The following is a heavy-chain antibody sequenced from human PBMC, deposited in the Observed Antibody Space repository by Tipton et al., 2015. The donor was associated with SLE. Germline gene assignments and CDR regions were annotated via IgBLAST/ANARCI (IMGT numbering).Heavy chain of an antibody. CDR1: GYSISSDYY. CDR2: VYHSGST. Sequence: TLSLTCTVSGYSISSDYYWGWIRQPPGKGLEWIGSVYHSGSTYYNPSLKSRVTISVDTSKNQFSLKLNSVTAADTAVYYCALAWVGRDYFDYWGQGTLVTVSS. D-gene: IGHD1-26*01. V-gene: IGHV4-38-2*02. J-gene: IGHJ4*02. CDR3: ALAWVGRDYFDY.